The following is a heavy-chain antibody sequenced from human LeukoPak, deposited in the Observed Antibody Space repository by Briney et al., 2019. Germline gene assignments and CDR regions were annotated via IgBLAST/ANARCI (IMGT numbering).Heavy chain of an antibody. CDR1: GGSISSSSYY. D-gene: IGHD3-22*01. V-gene: IGHV4-39*01. Sequence: SETLSLTCTVSGGSISSSSYYCGWIRQPPGKGLERIGRIYCSETTYYNPSLKCRVTISVDTSKSQFSLKLSSVTAADTTVYYCARHPSYYDSSGYYYGAFDIWGQGTMVTVSS. J-gene: IGHJ3*02. CDR3: ARHPSYYDSSGYYYGAFDI. CDR2: IYCSETT.